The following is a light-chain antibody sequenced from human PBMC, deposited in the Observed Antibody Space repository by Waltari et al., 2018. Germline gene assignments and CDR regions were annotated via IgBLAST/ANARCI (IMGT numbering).Light chain of an antibody. Sequence: DIQMTQSPSSLSVSVGDRVTITCQASQDISNYLNWYQQKPGKAPKLLIYDASNLQTGVPSRFSGIGSGTDFTFTISSLQPEDIATYYCQQYDNLSYTFGQGTKLQIK. CDR3: QQYDNLSYT. J-gene: IGKJ2*01. CDR1: QDISNY. CDR2: DAS. V-gene: IGKV1-33*01.